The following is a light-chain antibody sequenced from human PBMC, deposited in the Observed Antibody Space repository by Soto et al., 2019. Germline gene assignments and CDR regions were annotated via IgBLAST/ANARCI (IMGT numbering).Light chain of an antibody. V-gene: IGLV2-14*01. CDR3: SAKTSTSTLL. J-gene: IGLJ2*01. Sequence: QSALTQPASVSGSPGQSITISCSGSSSDVINYNYVSWYQQHPGQAPKLMIYEVNNRPSGISNRFSGSKSGNTASLTISGLQAEDEADYYCSAKTSTSTLLFGGGTKLTVL. CDR2: EVN. CDR1: SSDVINYNY.